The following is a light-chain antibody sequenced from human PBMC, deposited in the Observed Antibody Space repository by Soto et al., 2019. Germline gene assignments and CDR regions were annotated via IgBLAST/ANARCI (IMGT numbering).Light chain of an antibody. J-gene: IGKJ2*01. CDR2: DDS. V-gene: IGKV1-5*01. CDR1: QSISSW. CDR3: QQYNSYPT. Sequence: DIQMTQSPSNLSASVGDRVTITCRAGQSISSWLAWYQQKPGKAPTLLIYDDSTLESGVPSRFSGSGSGTEFTLTISSLQPEDFATYYCQQYNSYPTFGQGTKLEIK.